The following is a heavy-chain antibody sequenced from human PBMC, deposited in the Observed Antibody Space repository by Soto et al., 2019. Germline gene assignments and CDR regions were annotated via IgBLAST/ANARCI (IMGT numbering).Heavy chain of an antibody. V-gene: IGHV3-33*01. Sequence: GGSLRLSCAASGFTFSSYGMHWVRQAPGKGLEWVAVIWYDGSNKYYADSVKGRFTNSRDNSKNTLYRQMNSLRAEDTAWYYCARTWDCSGGSCYHSGAFDIWGQGTMVTVSS. J-gene: IGHJ3*02. CDR1: GFTFSSYG. D-gene: IGHD2-15*01. CDR2: IWYDGSNK. CDR3: ARTWDCSGGSCYHSGAFDI.